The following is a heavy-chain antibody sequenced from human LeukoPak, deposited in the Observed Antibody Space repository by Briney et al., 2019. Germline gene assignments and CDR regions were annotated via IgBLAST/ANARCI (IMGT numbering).Heavy chain of an antibody. V-gene: IGHV4-4*07. D-gene: IGHD2/OR15-2a*01. CDR1: GGSISSYY. J-gene: IGHJ3*02. Sequence: KPSETLSLTCTVSGGSISSYYWSWIRQSAGERPEYIGRINFSGTTNYNPSLRSRVTLSMDTSKNQVSLDLSAVTAADTAVYYCAKLLLPASKGAFIIWGLGTLVTVSS. CDR3: AKLLLPASKGAFII. CDR2: INFSGTT.